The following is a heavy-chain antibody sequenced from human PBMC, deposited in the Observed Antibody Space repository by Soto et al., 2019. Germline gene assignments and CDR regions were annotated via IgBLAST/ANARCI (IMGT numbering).Heavy chain of an antibody. CDR2: ISGSGGST. CDR3: AGGKAARELLHFDY. V-gene: IGHV3-23*01. J-gene: IGHJ4*02. Sequence: EVQLLESGGGLVQPGGSLRLSCAASGFTFSSYAMSWVRQAPGKGLEWVSAISGSGGSTYYADSVKGRFTISRDNAKNSLYLQMNSLRAEDTAVYYCAGGKAARELLHFDYWGQGTLVTVSS. D-gene: IGHD1-26*01. CDR1: GFTFSSYA.